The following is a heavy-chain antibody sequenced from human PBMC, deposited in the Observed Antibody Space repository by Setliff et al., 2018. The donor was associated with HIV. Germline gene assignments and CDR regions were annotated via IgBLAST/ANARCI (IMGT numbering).Heavy chain of an antibody. J-gene: IGHJ6*03. D-gene: IGHD3-9*01. Sequence: LRLSCAASGLTFDDYTMHWVRQAPGKGLEWVSYISSVSTIYYADSVKGRFTISRDNAKNALYLQMNSLRAEDTAVYYCARPLTGYSITHYYYMDVWGKGTTVTVSS. V-gene: IGHV3-11*04. CDR2: ISSVSTI. CDR3: ARPLTGYSITHYYYMDV. CDR1: GLTFDDYT.